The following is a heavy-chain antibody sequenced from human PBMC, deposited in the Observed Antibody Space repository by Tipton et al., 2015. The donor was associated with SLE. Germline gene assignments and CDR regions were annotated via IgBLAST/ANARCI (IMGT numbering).Heavy chain of an antibody. CDR1: GGSISSGIYY. J-gene: IGHJ4*02. D-gene: IGHD6-19*01. CDR3: ARVGSSEEDY. V-gene: IGHV4-39*07. CDR2: IYYSGST. Sequence: TLSLTCTVSGGSISSGIYYWGWIRQPPGKGLEWIGSIYYSGSTYYNPSLKSRVTISVDTSKNQFSLKLSSVTAADTAVYYCARVGSSEEDYWGQGTLVTVSS.